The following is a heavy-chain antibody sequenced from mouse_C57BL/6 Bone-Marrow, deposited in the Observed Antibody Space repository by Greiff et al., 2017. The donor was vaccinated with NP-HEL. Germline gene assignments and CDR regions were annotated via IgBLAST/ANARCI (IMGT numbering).Heavy chain of an antibody. CDR2: ISSGGSYT. D-gene: IGHD1-1*01. J-gene: IGHJ4*01. CDR3: ARHGGTTGYYAMDY. V-gene: IGHV5-6*01. CDR1: GFTFSSYG. Sequence: EVKLVESGGDLVKPGGSLKLSCAASGFTFSSYGMSWVRQTPDKRLEWVATISSGGSYTYYPDSVKGRFTISRDNAKNTLYLQMSSLKSEDTAMYYCARHGGTTGYYAMDYWGQGTSVTVSS.